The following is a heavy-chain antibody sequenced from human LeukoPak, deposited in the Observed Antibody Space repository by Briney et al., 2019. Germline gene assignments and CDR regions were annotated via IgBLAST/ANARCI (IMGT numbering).Heavy chain of an antibody. J-gene: IGHJ4*02. V-gene: IGHV4-30-4*08. CDR2: IYYSGST. D-gene: IGHD6-13*01. CDR1: GGSISSGDYY. Sequence: SETLSLTCTVSGGSISSGDYYWSWIRQPPGKGLEWIGYIYYSGSTYYNPSLKSRVTISVDTSKNQFSLKLSSVTAADTAVYYCARGKQQLVYDHFDYWGQGTLVTVSS. CDR3: ARGKQQLVYDHFDY.